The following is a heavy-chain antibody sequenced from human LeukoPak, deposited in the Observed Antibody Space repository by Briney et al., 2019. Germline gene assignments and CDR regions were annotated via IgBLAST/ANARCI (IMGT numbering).Heavy chain of an antibody. CDR2: IKEDGNKQ. Sequence: GGSLRLSCAASGFAFSRYWMTWVRQAPGKGLEWVANIKEDGNKQYYVDSVKGRFTISRDNAENSLYLEMNSLRPEDTAVYFCARGEAFCDYWGQGARVTVSS. J-gene: IGHJ4*02. CDR3: ARGEAFCDY. CDR1: GFAFSRYW. V-gene: IGHV3-7*05. D-gene: IGHD3-3*02.